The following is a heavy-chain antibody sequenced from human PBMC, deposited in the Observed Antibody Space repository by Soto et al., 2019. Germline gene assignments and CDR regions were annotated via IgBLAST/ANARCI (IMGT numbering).Heavy chain of an antibody. J-gene: IGHJ3*02. D-gene: IGHD2-21*02. V-gene: IGHV3-30-3*01. CDR1: GFTFSSYA. CDR3: ARDPPAYCGGDCYSAIDAFDI. Sequence: GGSLRLSCAASGFTFSSYAMHWVRQAPGKGLEWVAVISYDGSNKYYADSVKGRFTISRDNSKNTLYLQMNSLRAEDTAVYYCARDPPAYCGGDCYSAIDAFDIWGQGTMVTVSS. CDR2: ISYDGSNK.